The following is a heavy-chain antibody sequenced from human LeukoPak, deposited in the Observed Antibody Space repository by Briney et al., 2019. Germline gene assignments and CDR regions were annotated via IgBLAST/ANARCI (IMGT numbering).Heavy chain of an antibody. J-gene: IGHJ6*03. D-gene: IGHD1-1*01. CDR3: ARTTPGYYYYYMDV. CDR1: GGAISSYY. Sequence: PSETLSPTCTVSGGAISSYYWSWIRQPAGKGLEWIGRIYTSGSTNYNPSLKSRVTMSVDTSKNQFSLKLSSVTAADTAVYYCARTTPGYYYYYMDVWGKGTTVTVSS. V-gene: IGHV4-4*07. CDR2: IYTSGST.